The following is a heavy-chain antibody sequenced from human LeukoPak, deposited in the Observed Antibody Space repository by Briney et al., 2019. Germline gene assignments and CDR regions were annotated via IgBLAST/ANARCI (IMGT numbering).Heavy chain of an antibody. CDR2: INPSGGST. CDR3: ARDYDSSGYFPSCLAY. CDR1: GYTFTSYY. J-gene: IGHJ4*02. Sequence: ASVKVSCKASGYTFTSYYMHWVRQAPGQGLEWMGIINPSGGSTSYAQKFQGRVTMTRDTSTSTVYMELSSLRSEDTAVYYCARDYDSSGYFPSCLAYWGQGTLVTVSS. D-gene: IGHD3-22*01. V-gene: IGHV1-46*01.